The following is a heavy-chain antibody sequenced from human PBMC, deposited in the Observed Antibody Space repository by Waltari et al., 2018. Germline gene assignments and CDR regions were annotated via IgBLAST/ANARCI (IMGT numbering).Heavy chain of an antibody. D-gene: IGHD2-2*01. CDR2: IWYDGSNK. CDR1: GFTFSSYG. V-gene: IGHV3-33*01. CDR3: AREMLPAAIVDYYYGMDV. J-gene: IGHJ6*02. Sequence: QVQLVESGGGVVQPGRSLRLSCAASGFTFSSYGMHWVSQAPGKGLEWVAVIWYDGSNKYYADSVKGRFTISRDNSKNTLYLQMNSLRAEDTAVYYCAREMLPAAIVDYYYGMDVWGQGTTVTVSS.